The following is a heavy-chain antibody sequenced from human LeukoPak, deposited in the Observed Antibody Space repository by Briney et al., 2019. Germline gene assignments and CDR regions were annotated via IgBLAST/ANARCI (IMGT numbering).Heavy chain of an antibody. CDR2: ISGSGGAT. J-gene: IGHJ3*02. CDR1: GFTFSAYA. Sequence: GGSLRLSCAASGFTFSAYAMIWVRQAPGKGLEWVSAISGSGGATYYADSVKGRFSISRDNSKNTLCLQMSSLTAEDAAVYYCAKDPNGDYVGAFDSWGQGTMVTVSS. CDR3: AKDPNGDYVGAFDS. V-gene: IGHV3-23*01. D-gene: IGHD4-17*01.